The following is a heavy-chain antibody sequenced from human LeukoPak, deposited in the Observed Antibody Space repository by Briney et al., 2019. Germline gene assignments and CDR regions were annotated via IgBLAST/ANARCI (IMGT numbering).Heavy chain of an antibody. Sequence: GGSLRLSCAASGFTFSSYWMNWARQAPGKGLEWVSSISSSSSYIYYADSVKGRFTISRDNAKNSLYLQMNSLRAEDTAVYYCARDSYVKGDRWGQGTLVTVSS. D-gene: IGHD3-16*01. CDR1: GFTFSSYW. V-gene: IGHV3-21*01. CDR2: ISSSSSYI. CDR3: ARDSYVKGDR. J-gene: IGHJ4*02.